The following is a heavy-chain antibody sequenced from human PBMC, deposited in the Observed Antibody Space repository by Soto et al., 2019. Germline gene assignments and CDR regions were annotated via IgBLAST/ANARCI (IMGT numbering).Heavy chain of an antibody. CDR1: GFTFTIHS. J-gene: IGHJ4*02. CDR2: INTGNGDT. CDR3: ATQVTVGAPLDF. D-gene: IGHD1-26*01. V-gene: IGHV1-3*04. Sequence: QVLLVQSGAEVEKPGASVKVSCEASGFTFTIHSMHWVRQAPGQRLEWMGWINTGNGDTKYSQKFQGRVTITRDTSASTTYMELSSLRSEDTAIYYCATQVTVGAPLDFWGQGTLVTVSS.